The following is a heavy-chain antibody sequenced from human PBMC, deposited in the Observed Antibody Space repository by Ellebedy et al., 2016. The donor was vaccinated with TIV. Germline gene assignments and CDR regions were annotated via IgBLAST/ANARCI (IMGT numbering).Heavy chain of an antibody. Sequence: AASVKVSCKASGYTFTSYAMHWVRQAPGQRLEWMGWINAGNGNTKYSQKFQGRVTITRDTSASTAYMELSSLRSEDTAVYYCVKARVGVGATTFDYWGQGTLVTVSS. CDR1: GYTFTSYA. CDR3: VKARVGVGATTFDY. J-gene: IGHJ4*02. D-gene: IGHD1-26*01. CDR2: INAGNGNT. V-gene: IGHV1-3*01.